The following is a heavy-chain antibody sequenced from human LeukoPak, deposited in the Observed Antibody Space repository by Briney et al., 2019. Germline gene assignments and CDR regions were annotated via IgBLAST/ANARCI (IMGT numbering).Heavy chain of an antibody. J-gene: IGHJ5*02. D-gene: IGHD3-3*01. CDR2: IHTSGST. CDR1: GGSISSYY. CDR3: ARVYDFWSGPNNWFDP. Sequence: PSETLSLTCTVSGGSISSYYWSWIRQPPGQGLEWIWDIHTSGSTNYNPSLKSRVTISVDTSKNQFSLKLSSVTAADTAVYYCARVYDFWSGPNNWFDPWGQGTLVTVSS. V-gene: IGHV4-4*09.